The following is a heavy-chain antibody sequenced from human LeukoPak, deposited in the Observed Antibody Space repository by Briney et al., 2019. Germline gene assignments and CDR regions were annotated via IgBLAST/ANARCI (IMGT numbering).Heavy chain of an antibody. Sequence: SQTLSLTCTVSGGSISSGGYYWSWIRQHPGKGLEWIGYIYYSGSTYYNPSLKSRVIISVDTSKNQFSLKLSSVTAADTAVYYCARTPYDILTGLHFDYWGQGTLVTVSS. CDR3: ARTPYDILTGLHFDY. CDR1: GGSISSGGYY. J-gene: IGHJ4*02. CDR2: IYYSGST. D-gene: IGHD3-9*01. V-gene: IGHV4-31*03.